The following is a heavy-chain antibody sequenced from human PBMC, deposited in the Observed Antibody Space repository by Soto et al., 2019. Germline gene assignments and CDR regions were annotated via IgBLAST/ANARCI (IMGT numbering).Heavy chain of an antibody. V-gene: IGHV3-33*01. CDR3: ARALKTRHYDY. J-gene: IGHJ4*02. CDR1: GFAFHGYA. Sequence: QVQLEESGGGVVQPGRSLRLSCAASGFAFHGYAMQWVRQAPGKGLEWVAIIWYDGSNTYYGDSVKGRFTIARDNSKNTVSLQMNSLRVEDTAVYYCARALKTRHYDYWGQGILVTVSS. D-gene: IGHD4-17*01. CDR2: IWYDGSNT.